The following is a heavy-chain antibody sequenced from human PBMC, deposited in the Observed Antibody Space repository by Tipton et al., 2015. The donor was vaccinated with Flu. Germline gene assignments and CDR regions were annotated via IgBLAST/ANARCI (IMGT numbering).Heavy chain of an antibody. CDR1: GGSISRYY. D-gene: IGHD1-26*01. CDR3: ARSGSYHHYYFDL. CDR2: IFTIGGT. V-gene: IGHV4-4*07. J-gene: IGHJ2*01. Sequence: LRLSCTVSGGSISRYYWSWIRQPAGKGLEWIGRIFTIGGTNYNPSLQSRVTMSVDTSKNQFSLKLSSVTAADAAIYYCARSGSYHHYYFDLWGRGTLVSVSS.